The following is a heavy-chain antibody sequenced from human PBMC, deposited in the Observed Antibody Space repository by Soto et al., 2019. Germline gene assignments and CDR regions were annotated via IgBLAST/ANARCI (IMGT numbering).Heavy chain of an antibody. CDR3: ARVRNYYDSSGYYFKDYYYGMDV. Sequence: PGESLKISCKGSGYSFTSYWIGWVRQMPGKGLEWMGIIYPGDSDTRYSPSFQGQVTISADKSISTAYLQWSSLKASDTAMYYCARVRNYYDSSGYYFKDYYYGMDVWGQGTTVTVSS. CDR2: IYPGDSDT. V-gene: IGHV5-51*01. D-gene: IGHD3-22*01. CDR1: GYSFTSYW. J-gene: IGHJ6*02.